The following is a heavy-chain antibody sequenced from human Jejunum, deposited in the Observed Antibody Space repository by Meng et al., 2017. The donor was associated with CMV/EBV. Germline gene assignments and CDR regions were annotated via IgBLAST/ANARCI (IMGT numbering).Heavy chain of an antibody. D-gene: IGHD5/OR15-5a*01. CDR2: IYYSGST. CDR3: ARDVYGYYFNY. V-gene: IGHV4-61*01. CDR1: GGSVSSGSYY. J-gene: IGHJ4*02. Sequence: VSGGSVSSGSYYWSWIRQPPGKGLEWIGCIYYSGSTNYNPSLKSRVTISVDTSRNQFSLKLSSVTAADTAVYYCARDVYGYYFNYWGQGTLVTVSS.